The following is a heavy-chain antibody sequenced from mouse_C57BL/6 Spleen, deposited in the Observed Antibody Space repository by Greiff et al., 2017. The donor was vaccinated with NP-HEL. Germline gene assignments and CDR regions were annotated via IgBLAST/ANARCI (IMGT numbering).Heavy chain of an antibody. Sequence: QVQLQQPGAELVKPGASVKLSCKASGYTFTSYWMQWVKQRPGQGLEWIGEIDPSDSYTNYNQKFKGKATLTVDTSSSTAYMQLSSLTSEDSAVYYCARREYYTNTGGFAYWGKGTLVTVSA. J-gene: IGHJ3*01. CDR1: GYTFTSYW. CDR2: IDPSDSYT. CDR3: ARREYYTNTGGFAY. V-gene: IGHV1-50*01. D-gene: IGHD2-12*01.